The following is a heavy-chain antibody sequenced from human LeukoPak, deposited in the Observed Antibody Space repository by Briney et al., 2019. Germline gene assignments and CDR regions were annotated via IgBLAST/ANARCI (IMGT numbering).Heavy chain of an antibody. CDR3: ARVPQLVPPM. Sequence: GASVKVSCKASGHTFTGYYMHWVRQAPGQGLEWMGWINPNSGGTNYAQKFQGRVTMTRDTSISTAYMELSRLRSDDTAVYYCARVPQLVPPMWGQGTLVTVSS. CDR2: INPNSGGT. D-gene: IGHD6-6*01. V-gene: IGHV1-2*02. J-gene: IGHJ4*02. CDR1: GHTFTGYY.